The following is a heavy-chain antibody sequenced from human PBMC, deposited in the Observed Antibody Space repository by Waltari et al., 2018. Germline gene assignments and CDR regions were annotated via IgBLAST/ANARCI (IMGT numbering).Heavy chain of an antibody. CDR3: ARDVPNGYFDY. Sequence: EVHLVQSGGGLIQPGGSVSLSCGVFGFTFKNYWMTWVRQAPGKGLEWVANINQDGRDKNYVDSVEGRFTISRDNAQNSVYLQMNSLRAEDTAVYYCARDVPNGYFDYWGSGTLVTVSS. CDR1: GFTFKNYW. J-gene: IGHJ4*02. D-gene: IGHD1-1*01. CDR2: INQDGRDK. V-gene: IGHV3-7*01.